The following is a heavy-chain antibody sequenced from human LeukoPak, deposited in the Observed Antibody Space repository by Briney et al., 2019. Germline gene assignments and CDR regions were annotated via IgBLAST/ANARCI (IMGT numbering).Heavy chain of an antibody. J-gene: IGHJ6*02. D-gene: IGHD3-10*01. CDR1: VGSISVYY. Sequence: PSETLSLTCPVSVGSISVYYLSWIRQPAGKPLEWIGRIHSSGTTNYNPSLKRGATTPLDTSKNQFSLKLNSVTAADTAVYYCARGSGGGSGNNYKDHYYGMDVWGQGTTVTVSS. CDR2: IHSSGTT. V-gene: IGHV4-4*07. CDR3: ARGSGGGSGNNYKDHYYGMDV.